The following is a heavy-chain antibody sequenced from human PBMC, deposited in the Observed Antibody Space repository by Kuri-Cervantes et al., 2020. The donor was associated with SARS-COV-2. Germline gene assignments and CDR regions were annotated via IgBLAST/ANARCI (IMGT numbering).Heavy chain of an antibody. J-gene: IGHJ5*02. CDR3: ARGRGYSGWRLNWFDP. Sequence: SETLSLTCTVSGGSISGYYWSWIRQPPGKGLEWIGEINHSGSTNYNPSLKSRVTISVDTSKNQFSLKLSSVTAADTAVYYCARGRGYSGWRLNWFDPWGQGTLVTVSS. V-gene: IGHV4-34*01. CDR1: GGSISGYY. D-gene: IGHD5-12*01. CDR2: INHSGST.